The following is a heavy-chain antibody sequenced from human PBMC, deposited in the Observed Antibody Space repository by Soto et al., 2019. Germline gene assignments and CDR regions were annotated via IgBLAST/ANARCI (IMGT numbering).Heavy chain of an antibody. D-gene: IGHD4-17*01. J-gene: IGHJ3*02. CDR3: ARYDRSPTVTDAFDI. Sequence: ASVKVSCKASGYTFTSYGISWVRRAPGQGLEWMGWISAYNGNTNYAQKLQGRVTMTTDTSTSTAYMELRSLRSDDTAVYYCARYDRSPTVTDAFDIWGQGTMVTVSS. V-gene: IGHV1-18*04. CDR1: GYTFTSYG. CDR2: ISAYNGNT.